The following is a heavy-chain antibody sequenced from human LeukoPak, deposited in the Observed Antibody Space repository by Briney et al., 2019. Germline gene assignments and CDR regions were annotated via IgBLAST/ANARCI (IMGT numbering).Heavy chain of an antibody. CDR3: ASGYEPYYFDY. D-gene: IGHD5-12*01. V-gene: IGHV1-18*04. J-gene: IGHJ4*02. Sequence: ASVKVSCKASGYTFTGYYLHWVRQAPGQGLEWMGWISAYNGNTNYAQKLQGRVTMTTDTSTSTAYMELRSLRSDDTAVYYCASGYEPYYFDYWGQGTLVTVSS. CDR2: ISAYNGNT. CDR1: GYTFTGYY.